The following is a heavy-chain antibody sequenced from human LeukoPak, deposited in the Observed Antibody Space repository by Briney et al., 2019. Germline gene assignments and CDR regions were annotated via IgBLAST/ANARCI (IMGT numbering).Heavy chain of an antibody. CDR2: INPNSGGT. CDR3: ARLTYGGNSVDY. J-gene: IGHJ4*02. V-gene: IGHV1-2*02. CDR1: GYTFTGYY. Sequence: ASVKVSCKASGYTFTGYYMHWVRQAPGQGLEWMGWINPNSGGTNYAQKFQGRVTITADKSTSTAYMELSSLRSEDTAVYYCARLTYGGNSVDYWGQGTLVTVSS. D-gene: IGHD4-23*01.